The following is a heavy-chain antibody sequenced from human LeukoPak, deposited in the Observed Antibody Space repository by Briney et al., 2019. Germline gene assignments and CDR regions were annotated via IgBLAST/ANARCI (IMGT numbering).Heavy chain of an antibody. CDR2: IYSSGGT. Sequence: SETLSLTCSISGVSITSYYWNWVRQPAGKGLEWIGRIYSSGGTNYNPSLKSRVTISVDTSKNQFSLKVISVTAADTAVYYCARASGGSYYFDYWGQGTLVTVSS. CDR1: GVSITSYY. CDR3: ARASGGSYYFDY. D-gene: IGHD3-10*01. J-gene: IGHJ4*02. V-gene: IGHV4-4*07.